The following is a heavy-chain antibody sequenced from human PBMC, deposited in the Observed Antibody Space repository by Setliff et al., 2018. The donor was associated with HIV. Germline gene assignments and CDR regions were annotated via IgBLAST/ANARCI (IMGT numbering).Heavy chain of an antibody. Sequence: GGSLRLSCAASGFTFSSYASGWVRQAPGKVLEWVSAISGSGGSTYYADSVKGRFTISSDNSKNTLYLQMNSLRAEDTAVYYCAKDEATGGVDYWGQGTLVTVSS. V-gene: IGHV3-23*01. D-gene: IGHD3-16*01. CDR2: ISGSGGST. CDR3: AKDEATGGVDY. CDR1: GFTFSSYA. J-gene: IGHJ4*02.